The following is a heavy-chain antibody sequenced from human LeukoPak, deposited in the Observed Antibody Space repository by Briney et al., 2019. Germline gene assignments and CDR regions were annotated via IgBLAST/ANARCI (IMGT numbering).Heavy chain of an antibody. J-gene: IGHJ4*02. V-gene: IGHV3-21*01. D-gene: IGHD1-7*01. CDR3: ARYRTGTTKDPFDY. CDR1: GFTFSSYS. Sequence: GGSLRLSCAASGFTFSSYSMNWVRQAPGKGLEWVSSISSSSSYVYYADSVKGRFTISRDNAKNSLYLQMSSLRAEDTAVYYCARYRTGTTKDPFDYWGQGTLVTVSS. CDR2: ISSSSSYV.